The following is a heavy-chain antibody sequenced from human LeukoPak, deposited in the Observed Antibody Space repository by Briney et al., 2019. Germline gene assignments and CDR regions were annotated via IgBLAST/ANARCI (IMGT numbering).Heavy chain of an antibody. CDR2: ISYDGSNK. D-gene: IGHD2-15*01. V-gene: IGHV3-30*03. J-gene: IGHJ4*02. CDR1: GFTFSSYG. Sequence: GGSLRLSCAASGFTFSSYGMHWVRQAPGKGLEWVAVISYDGSNKYYADSVKGRFTISRDNSKNTLYLQMNSLRAEDTAVYYCARDRYCSGGSCYSGLVYWGQGTLVTVSS. CDR3: ARDRYCSGGSCYSGLVY.